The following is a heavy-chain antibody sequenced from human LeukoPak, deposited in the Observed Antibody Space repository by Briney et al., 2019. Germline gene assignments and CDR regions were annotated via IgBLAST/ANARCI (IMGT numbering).Heavy chain of an antibody. D-gene: IGHD1-26*01. CDR2: ISWNSGSI. CDR1: GFTFDDYA. Sequence: GGSLRLSCAASGFTFDDYAMHWVRQAPGKGLEWVSGISWNSGSIGYADSVKGRFTISRDNAKSSLYLQMNSLRAEDTALYYCAKDMRGSGSYFDAFDIWGQGTMVTVSS. J-gene: IGHJ3*02. V-gene: IGHV3-9*01. CDR3: AKDMRGSGSYFDAFDI.